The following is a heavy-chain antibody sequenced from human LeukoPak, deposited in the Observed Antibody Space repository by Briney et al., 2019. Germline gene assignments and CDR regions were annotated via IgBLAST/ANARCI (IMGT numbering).Heavy chain of an antibody. Sequence: ASVKVSCKASGYTFTSFGISWVRQAPGQGLEWVGWISAYDGNTNYAQRFQDRVTMTTDTFTTTAYMELRSLRSDDTAVYYCARDKVIASAGTPNWFDPWGQGTQVTVSS. V-gene: IGHV1-18*01. D-gene: IGHD6-13*01. CDR2: ISAYDGNT. CDR1: GYTFTSFG. J-gene: IGHJ5*02. CDR3: ARDKVIASAGTPNWFDP.